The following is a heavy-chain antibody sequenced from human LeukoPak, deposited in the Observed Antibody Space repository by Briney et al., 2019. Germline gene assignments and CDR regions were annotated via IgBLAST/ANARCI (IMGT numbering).Heavy chain of an antibody. CDR3: ARESMIVVGAHDY. Sequence: GGSLRLSCAASGFTFSSYEMNWVRQAPGKGLEWVSYISSSGSTIYYADSVKGRFTISRDNAKNSLYLQMNSLRAEDTAAYYCARESMIVVGAHDYWGQGTLVTVSS. J-gene: IGHJ4*02. D-gene: IGHD3-22*01. V-gene: IGHV3-48*03. CDR2: ISSSGSTI. CDR1: GFTFSSYE.